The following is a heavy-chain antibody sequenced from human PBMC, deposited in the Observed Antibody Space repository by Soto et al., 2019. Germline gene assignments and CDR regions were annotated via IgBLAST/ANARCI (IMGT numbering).Heavy chain of an antibody. J-gene: IGHJ6*02. CDR2: INHSGST. Sequence: QVQLQQWGAGRLKPSETLSLTCAVYGGSFSGYYWSWIRQPPGKGLEWIGEINHSGSTNCNPSLKSRVTISVDTSKNQFSLQLRSVTAADMAVYHCARGIGQAVYGVDYYGMDVWGQGTTVTVSS. CDR3: ARGIGQAVYGVDYYGMDV. CDR1: GGSFSGYY. V-gene: IGHV4-34*01. D-gene: IGHD4-17*01.